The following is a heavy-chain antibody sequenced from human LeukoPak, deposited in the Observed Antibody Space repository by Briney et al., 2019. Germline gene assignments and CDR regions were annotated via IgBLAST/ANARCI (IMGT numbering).Heavy chain of an antibody. V-gene: IGHV3-21*01. CDR3: ARTDLDCSGGSCPDY. CDR2: ISSSSSYV. CDR1: GFTFSIYS. J-gene: IGHJ4*02. D-gene: IGHD2-15*01. Sequence: GGSLRLSCAASGFTFSIYSMNWVRQAPGKGLEWVSSISSSSSYVYYADSVKGRFTISRDNAKNSLYLQMNSLRAEDTAVYYCARTDLDCSGGSCPDYWGQGTLVTASS.